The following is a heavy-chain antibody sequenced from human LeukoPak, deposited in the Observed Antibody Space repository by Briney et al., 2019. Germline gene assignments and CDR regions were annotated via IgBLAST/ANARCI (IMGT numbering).Heavy chain of an antibody. V-gene: IGHV1-69*13. D-gene: IGHD6-6*01. J-gene: IGHJ4*02. CDR3: ARDLRSSSSPDFDY. CDR2: IIPIFGTA. Sequence: ASVKVSCKASGGTFSSYAISWVRQAPGQGLEWMGGIIPIFGTANYAQKFQGRVTITADESTSTAYMELSSLRSEDTAVYYCARDLRSSSSPDFDYWGQGTLVTVSS. CDR1: GGTFSSYA.